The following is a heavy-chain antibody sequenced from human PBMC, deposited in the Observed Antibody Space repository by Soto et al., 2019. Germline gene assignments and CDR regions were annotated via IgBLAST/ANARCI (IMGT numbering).Heavy chain of an antibody. J-gene: IGHJ4*02. CDR1: WFSLSTSGMC. CDR2: IDWDDDK. Sequence: QTLTLTCTFSWFSLSTSGMCVSWIRPPPGKALEWLALIDWDDDKYYSTSLKTRLTISKDTSKNQVVLTMTNMDPVDTATYYCARIAPGTSSGWYYFDYWGQGTLVTVSS. CDR3: ARIAPGTSSGWYYFDY. D-gene: IGHD6-19*01. V-gene: IGHV2-70*01.